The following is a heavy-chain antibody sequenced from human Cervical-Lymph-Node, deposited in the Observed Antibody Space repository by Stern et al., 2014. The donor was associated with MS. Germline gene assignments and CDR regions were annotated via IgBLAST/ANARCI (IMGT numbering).Heavy chain of an antibody. D-gene: IGHD3-3*01. CDR3: ARLDSRYDFWGGSSGFYYGMDV. V-gene: IGHV5-51*03. CDR2: IYPRDFGG. Sequence: EVQLVESGAEVKKPGESLKISCQGSGYSFSTSWIGWVRQMPGKGLEWMGAIYPRDFGGRYSESFQGQVTLSGDTSLCTAYLQWVSLKASDPAIYYCARLDSRYDFWGGSSGFYYGMDVWGQGTTVAVSS. CDR1: GYSFSTSW. J-gene: IGHJ6*02.